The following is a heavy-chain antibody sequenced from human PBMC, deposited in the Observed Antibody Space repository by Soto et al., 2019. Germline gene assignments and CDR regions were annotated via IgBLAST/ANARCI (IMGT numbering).Heavy chain of an antibody. D-gene: IGHD6-6*01. CDR2: INDSGGRT. CDR3: AKGSTSARSYFFDY. V-gene: IGHV3-23*01. J-gene: IGHJ4*02. Sequence: PGGSLRLSCAASGFTFSSYSMSWVRQAPGKGLEWVADINDSGGRTYYADSVKGRFTISRDNSKNTLYLQMNSLRAEDAAMYHCAKGSTSARSYFFDYWGQGTLVTVSS. CDR1: GFTFSSYS.